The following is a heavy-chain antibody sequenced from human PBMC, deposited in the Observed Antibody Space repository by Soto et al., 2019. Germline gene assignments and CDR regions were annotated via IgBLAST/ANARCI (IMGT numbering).Heavy chain of an antibody. CDR2: IYPGDSDT. Sequence: GESLKISCKGSGYSFTSYWIGWVRQMPGKGLEWMGIIYPGDSDTRYSPSFQGQVTITADKSISTAYLQWSSLKASDTAMYYCARQVYYDFCSAYRNYYYMDVWGKGTTVTVSS. D-gene: IGHD3-3*01. CDR3: ARQVYYDFCSAYRNYYYMDV. V-gene: IGHV5-51*01. CDR1: GYSFTSYW. J-gene: IGHJ6*03.